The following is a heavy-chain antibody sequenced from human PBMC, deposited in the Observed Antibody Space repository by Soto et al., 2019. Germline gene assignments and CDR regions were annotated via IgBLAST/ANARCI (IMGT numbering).Heavy chain of an antibody. J-gene: IGHJ4*02. V-gene: IGHV3-33*01. D-gene: IGHD3-22*01. CDR3: ARGYYDSSGYYYYFDY. CDR1: GFTFSSYG. Sequence: GGPLRLSCAASGFTFSSYGMHWVRQAPGKGLEWVAVIWYDGSNKYYADSVKGRFTISRDNSKNTLYLQMNSLRAEDTAVYYCARGYYDSSGYYYYFDYWGQGTLVTVSS. CDR2: IWYDGSNK.